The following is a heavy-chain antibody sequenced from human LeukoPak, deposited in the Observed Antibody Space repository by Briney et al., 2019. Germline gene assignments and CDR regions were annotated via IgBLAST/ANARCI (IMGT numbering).Heavy chain of an antibody. CDR1: GYTFTGYY. Sequence: ASVKVSCKASGYTFTGYYMHWVRQAPGQGLEWMGWINPNSGGTNYAQKFQGRVTMTRDTSISTAYMELSRLRSDDTAVYYCARGDYDFWSGQPFDYWGQGTLVTVSS. D-gene: IGHD3-3*01. CDR2: INPNSGGT. V-gene: IGHV1-2*02. CDR3: ARGDYDFWSGQPFDY. J-gene: IGHJ4*02.